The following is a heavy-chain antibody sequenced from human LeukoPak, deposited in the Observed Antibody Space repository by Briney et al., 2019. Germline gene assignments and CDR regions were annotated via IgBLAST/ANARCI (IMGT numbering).Heavy chain of an antibody. V-gene: IGHV3-21*01. CDR1: GFTFSSYA. D-gene: IGHD3-10*01. CDR2: ISSSSSYI. J-gene: IGHJ6*03. Sequence: SGGSLRLSCAASGFTFSSYAMSWVRQAPGKGLEWVSSISSSSSYIYYADSVKGRFTISRDNAKNSLYLQMNSLRAEDTAVYYCARDYYGSGSRRKYYYYYMDVWGKGTTVTVSS. CDR3: ARDYYGSGSRRKYYYYYMDV.